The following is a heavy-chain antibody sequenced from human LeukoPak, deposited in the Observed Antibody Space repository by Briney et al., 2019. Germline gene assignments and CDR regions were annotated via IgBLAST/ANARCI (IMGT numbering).Heavy chain of an antibody. D-gene: IGHD5-18*01. CDR2: INPNSGGT. CDR1: GYTFTGYY. V-gene: IGHV1-2*02. J-gene: IGHJ4*02. CDR3: ARDWGYSSGSPFDY. Sequence: ASVKVSCKASGYTFTGYYMHWVRQAPGQGLEWMGWINPNSGGTNYAQKFQGRVTMTRDTSISTAYMELSRLRSDDTAVYYCARDWGYSSGSPFDYWGQGTLVTVSS.